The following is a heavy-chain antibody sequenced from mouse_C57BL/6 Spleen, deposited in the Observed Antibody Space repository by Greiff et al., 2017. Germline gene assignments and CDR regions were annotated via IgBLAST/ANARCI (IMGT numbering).Heavy chain of an antibody. J-gene: IGHJ3*01. CDR3: ARSRETGVAD. CDR1: GYTFTSYW. V-gene: IGHV1-69*01. CDR2: IDPSDSYT. Sequence: QVQLQQPGAELVMPGASVKLSCKASGYTFTSYWMHWVKQRPGQGLEWIGEIDPSDSYTNYNQKFKGKSTLTVDKSSSTAYMQLSSLTSEDSAVCYCARSRETGVADWGQGTMVTVSA.